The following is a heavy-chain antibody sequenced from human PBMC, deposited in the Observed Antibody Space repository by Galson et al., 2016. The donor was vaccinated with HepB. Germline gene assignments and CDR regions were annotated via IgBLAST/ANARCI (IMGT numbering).Heavy chain of an antibody. J-gene: IGHJ1*01. CDR3: ARRAYGGAYDH. CDR2: IFLSGRT. CDR1: NGFISPYA. D-gene: IGHD4/OR15-4a*01. V-gene: IGHV4-59*01. Sequence: SETLSLTCAVSNGFISPYAWGWFRQSPGRELEWIASIFLSGRTDYNPSLESRVTISSDMSTNHLSLIVESVTAADTAIYYCARRAYGGAYDHWGLGILVTVSS.